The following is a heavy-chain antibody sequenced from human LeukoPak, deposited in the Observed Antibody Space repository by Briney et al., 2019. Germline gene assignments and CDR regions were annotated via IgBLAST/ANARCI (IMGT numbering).Heavy chain of an antibody. J-gene: IGHJ4*02. CDR1: GLTFTSSN. CDR2: ITRSGSNL. CDR3: ARNFDS. V-gene: IGHV3-21*01. Sequence: GGSLRLSCVASGLTFTSSNFNWIRQAPGKGLEWLSTITRSGSNLYYADSVKGRFTTSRDDAKASVYLQMESLRVEDTAIYYCARNFDSWGQGTLVTVSS.